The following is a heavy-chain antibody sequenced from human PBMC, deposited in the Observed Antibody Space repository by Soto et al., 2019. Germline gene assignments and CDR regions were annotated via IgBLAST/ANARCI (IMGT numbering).Heavy chain of an antibody. Sequence: GSLRLSCAASGFTFSGYAMSWVRQAPGKGLEWVSTISGSGGSTYYADSVKGRFTISRDNTRNTLYLQMNSLRADDTAIYYCAKDRTSSGTTVRFDPWGQGTLVTVSS. CDR1: GFTFSGYA. V-gene: IGHV3-23*01. D-gene: IGHD1-1*01. CDR3: AKDRTSSGTTVRFDP. CDR2: ISGSGGST. J-gene: IGHJ5*02.